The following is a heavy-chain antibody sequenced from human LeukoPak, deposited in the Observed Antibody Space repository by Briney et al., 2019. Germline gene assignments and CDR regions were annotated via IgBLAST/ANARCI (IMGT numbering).Heavy chain of an antibody. CDR2: INWNGGTT. CDR1: GFTFSDYA. CDR3: ARGARRGALVPAALFDTRDYFYYYIDV. J-gene: IGHJ6*03. V-gene: IGHV3-20*04. D-gene: IGHD2-2*01. Sequence: GGSLRLSCVASGFTFSDYAMSWVCHAPGKGLEWVSGINWNGGTTAYADSLKGRFTFSRDNAKNSLDLQLNTLGAEDTAFYYCARGARRGALVPAALFDTRDYFYYYIDVWGNGTPVSVSS.